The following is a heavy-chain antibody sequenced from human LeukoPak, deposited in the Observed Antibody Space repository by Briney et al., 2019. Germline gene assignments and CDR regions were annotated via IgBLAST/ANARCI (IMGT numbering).Heavy chain of an antibody. CDR2: IYHSGST. V-gene: IGHV4-38-2*02. CDR1: GYSINRGYY. J-gene: IGHJ6*03. CDR3: ARSGPYYYYYMDV. Sequence: SETLSLTCTVSGYSINRGYYWGWIRQPPGKGLEWIGGIYHSGSTYYNLPLKSRVTISVGTSKNQFSLRLSSVTAADTAVYYCARSGPYYYYYMDVWGKGTTVTVSS. D-gene: IGHD3-10*01.